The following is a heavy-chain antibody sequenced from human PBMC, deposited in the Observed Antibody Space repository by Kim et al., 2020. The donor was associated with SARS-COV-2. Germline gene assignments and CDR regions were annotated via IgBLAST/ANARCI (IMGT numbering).Heavy chain of an antibody. J-gene: IGHJ6*04. CDR3: SRGGIGWSCYYYGMDA. D-gene: IGHD2-15*01. V-gene: IGHV3-53*01. CDR1: GFTVSSNY. CDR2: IYSGGST. Sequence: GGSLRLSCAASGFTVSSNYISWVRQAPGKGLEWVSVIYSGGSTYDAADVEGRLTTVRDNYNNTPYLQKISLIADDAAVDYYSRGGIGWSCYYYGMDALG.